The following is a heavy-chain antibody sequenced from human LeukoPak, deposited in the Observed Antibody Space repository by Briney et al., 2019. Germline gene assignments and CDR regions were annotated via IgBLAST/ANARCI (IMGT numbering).Heavy chain of an antibody. CDR2: ISSSSSYI. J-gene: IGHJ6*03. CDR1: GFTFSSYS. Sequence: GGSLRLSCAASGFTFSSYSMNWVRQAPGKGLEWVSSISSSSSYIYYADSVKGRFTISRDNAKNSLYLQMNSLRSDDTAVYYCARDSGYYYDSSGYPYYYYYYYMDVWGKGTTVTISS. V-gene: IGHV3-21*04. CDR3: ARDSGYYYDSSGYPYYYYYYYMDV. D-gene: IGHD3-22*01.